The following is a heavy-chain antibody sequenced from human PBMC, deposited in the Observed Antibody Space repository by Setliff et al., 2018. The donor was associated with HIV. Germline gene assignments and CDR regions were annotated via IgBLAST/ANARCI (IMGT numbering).Heavy chain of an antibody. D-gene: IGHD2-15*01. V-gene: IGHV3-66*02. CDR2: IYSGGDT. J-gene: IGHJ4*02. CDR3: AREPCSGVSCYSGYFDY. Sequence: PGGSLRLSCAASGFTVSSNYMSWVRQAPGKGPEWVSLIYSGGDTYYADSVKGRFTISRDNSKNMLYLQMNNLRADDTAVYYCAREPCSGVSCYSGYFDYWGQGTLVTVSS. CDR1: GFTVSSNY.